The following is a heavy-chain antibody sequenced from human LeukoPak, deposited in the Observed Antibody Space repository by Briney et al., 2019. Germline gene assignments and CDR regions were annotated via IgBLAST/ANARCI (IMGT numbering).Heavy chain of an antibody. V-gene: IGHV4-59*01. J-gene: IGHJ4*02. D-gene: IGHD5-18*01. Sequence: PSETLSLTCTVSGGSISSYYWSWIRQPPGKGLEWIGYIYYSGSTNYNPSLKSRVTISVDTSKNQFSLKLSSVTAADTAVYYCARDGDPYNYGLFDYWGQGTLVTVSS. CDR1: GGSISSYY. CDR3: ARDGDPYNYGLFDY. CDR2: IYYSGST.